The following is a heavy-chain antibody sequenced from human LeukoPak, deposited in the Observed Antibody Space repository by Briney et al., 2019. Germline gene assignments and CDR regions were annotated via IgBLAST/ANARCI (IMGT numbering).Heavy chain of an antibody. CDR3: ARDGIAAVDFDY. CDR1: GNYW. Sequence: PGGSLRLSCAASGNYWMHWVRQAPGKGLVWVSRVNGDGSSTNYADSVKGRFTISRDNAKNTLYLQMNSLRAEDTAVYYCARDGIAAVDFDYWGQGILVTVSS. D-gene: IGHD6-13*01. J-gene: IGHJ4*02. V-gene: IGHV3-74*01. CDR2: VNGDGSST.